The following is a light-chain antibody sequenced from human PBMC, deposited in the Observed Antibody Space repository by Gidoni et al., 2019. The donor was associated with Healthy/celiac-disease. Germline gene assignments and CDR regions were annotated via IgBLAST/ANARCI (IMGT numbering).Light chain of an antibody. CDR3: QQYYSTPYT. V-gene: IGKV4-1*01. J-gene: IGKJ2*01. CDR2: WAS. Sequence: DIVMTKSQDSLALSLGERATINCKSSQSVLYSSNNKNYLAWYQQKPGQPPKLLIYWASTRESGVPDRFSGSGSGTDFTLTISSLQAEDVAVYYCQQYYSTPYTFXQXTKLEIK. CDR1: QSVLYSSNNKNY.